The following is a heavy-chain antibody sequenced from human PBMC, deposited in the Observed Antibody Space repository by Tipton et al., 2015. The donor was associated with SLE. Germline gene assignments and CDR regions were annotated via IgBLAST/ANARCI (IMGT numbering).Heavy chain of an antibody. J-gene: IGHJ2*01. Sequence: QSGAEVKKPGESLKISCKVSGFSFLTFYIGWVRQMPGRGLEWMAIMYPGGSETRYSPSFQGQVTISADKSISTVYLQWSRLKASDTAMYYCARQGPEDVDLWGRGTLVTVSS. CDR1: GFSFLTFY. CDR2: MYPGGSET. CDR3: ARQGPEDVDL. V-gene: IGHV5-51*01.